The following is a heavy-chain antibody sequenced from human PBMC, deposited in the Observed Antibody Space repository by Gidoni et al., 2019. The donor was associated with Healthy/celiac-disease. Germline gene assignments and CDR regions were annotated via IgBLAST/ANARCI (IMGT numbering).Heavy chain of an antibody. V-gene: IGHV1-18*01. CDR3: ARDKYYDSSGYYYVNWFDP. CDR2: ISAYNGNT. D-gene: IGHD3-22*01. Sequence: QVQLVQSGAEVKKPGASVKVSCKASGYTFTSSGISWVRQAPGQGLEWMGWISAYNGNTNYAQKLQGRVTMTTDTATSTAYMELRSLRSDDTAVYYCARDKYYDSSGYYYVNWFDPWGQGTLVTVSS. CDR1: GYTFTSSG. J-gene: IGHJ5*02.